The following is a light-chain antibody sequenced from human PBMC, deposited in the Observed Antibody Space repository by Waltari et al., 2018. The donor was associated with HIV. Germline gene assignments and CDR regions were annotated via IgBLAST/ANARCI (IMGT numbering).Light chain of an antibody. CDR2: GKN. Sequence: SSELTQDPAVSVALGQTVRITCPGDRLRSYYASWYQQKPGQAPVLVIYGKNNRPSGIPDRFSGSSSGNTASLTITGAQAEDEADYYCNSRDSSGNHLGVFGTGTKVTVL. V-gene: IGLV3-19*01. CDR3: NSRDSSGNHLGV. J-gene: IGLJ1*01. CDR1: RLRSYY.